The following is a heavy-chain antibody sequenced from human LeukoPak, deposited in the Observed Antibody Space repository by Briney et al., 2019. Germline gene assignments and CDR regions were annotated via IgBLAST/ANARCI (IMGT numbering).Heavy chain of an antibody. D-gene: IGHD3-10*01. CDR1: GYSISRVYY. CDR3: ARAGWIITSGIDY. J-gene: IGHJ4*02. CDR2: IYHTGST. Sequence: SETLSLTCGVYGYSISRVYYLAWIQQPPGEGLEWIGTIYHTGSTYYTPSLGRRVTISVDTSKNEFSLNLNSVTAADTAVYYCARAGWIITSGIDYWGQGALVTVSS. V-gene: IGHV4-38-2*01.